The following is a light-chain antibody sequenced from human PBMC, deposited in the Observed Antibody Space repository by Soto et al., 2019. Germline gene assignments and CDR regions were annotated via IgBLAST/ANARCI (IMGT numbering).Light chain of an antibody. CDR1: QSVSSY. CDR3: QQRSNWPT. CDR2: DAS. Sequence: EIVLTQSTATLSLSPGERATLSCRASQSVSSYLAWYQQKPGQAPRLLIYDASNRATGIPARFSGSGSGTDFTRTISSLEPEEFAVYYCQQRSNWPTFGGGTKVEIK. V-gene: IGKV3-11*01. J-gene: IGKJ4*01.